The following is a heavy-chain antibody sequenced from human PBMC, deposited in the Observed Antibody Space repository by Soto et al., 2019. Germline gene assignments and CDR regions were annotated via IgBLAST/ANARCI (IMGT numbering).Heavy chain of an antibody. V-gene: IGHV4-30-4*08. J-gene: IGHJ5*02. Sequence: PSETLSLTCAVSGDSIIGIYHWAWIRQPPGKGLEWIGYIYYSGSTYYNPSLKSRVTISVDTSKNQFSLKLSSVTAADTAVYYCARGIAGPRGGFDPWGQGTLVTVSS. CDR2: IYYSGST. CDR1: GDSIIGIYH. CDR3: ARGIAGPRGGFDP. D-gene: IGHD6-13*01.